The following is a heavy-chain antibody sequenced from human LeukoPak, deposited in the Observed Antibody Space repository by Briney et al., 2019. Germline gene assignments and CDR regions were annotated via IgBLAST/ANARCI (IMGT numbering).Heavy chain of an antibody. V-gene: IGHV4-30-2*01. J-gene: IGHJ4*02. CDR2: IYHSGST. Sequence: SETLSLTCTVSGGSISSGGYYWSWIRQPPGKGLEWIGYIYHSGSTYYNPSLKSRVTISVDTSKNQFSLKLSSVTAADTAVYYCAAPDYGGKGGHDYWGQGTLVTVSS. CDR1: GGSISSGGYY. D-gene: IGHD4-23*01. CDR3: AAPDYGGKGGHDY.